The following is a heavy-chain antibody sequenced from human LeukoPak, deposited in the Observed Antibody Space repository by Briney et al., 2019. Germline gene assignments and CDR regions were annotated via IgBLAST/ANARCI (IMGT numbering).Heavy chain of an antibody. D-gene: IGHD5-24*01. CDR2: MYYSGST. Sequence: PSETLSLTCTVSGGSLSSSSYYWGWIRQPPGKGLDWVGSMYYSGSTYYNASLKSRVTISVDTSKNQISLKLSSVTAADTAVYYCASTGNSYYYYMEVWSKGTTVTVSS. CDR3: ASTGNSYYYYMEV. CDR1: GGSLSSSSYY. J-gene: IGHJ6*03. V-gene: IGHV4-39*01.